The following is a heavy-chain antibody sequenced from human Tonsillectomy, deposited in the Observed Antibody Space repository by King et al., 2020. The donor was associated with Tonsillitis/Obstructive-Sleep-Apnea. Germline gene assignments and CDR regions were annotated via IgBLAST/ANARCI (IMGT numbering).Heavy chain of an antibody. D-gene: IGHD2-2*01. V-gene: IGHV1-18*01. J-gene: IGHJ6*02. CDR3: AREVYIVVVPAAIEYYYYGMDV. CDR1: GYTFTSYG. Sequence: QLVQSGAEVKKPGASVKVSCKASGYTFTSYGISWVRQAPGQGLEWMGWISAYNGNTNYAQKLQGRVTMTTDTSTSTAYMELRSLRSDDTAVYYCAREVYIVVVPAAIEYYYYGMDVWGQGTTVTVSS. CDR2: ISAYNGNT.